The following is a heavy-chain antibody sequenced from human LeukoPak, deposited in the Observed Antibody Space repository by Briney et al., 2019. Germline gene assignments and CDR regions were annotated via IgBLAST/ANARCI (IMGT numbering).Heavy chain of an antibody. CDR3: AKQYCSSTSCHVPFDY. J-gene: IGHJ4*02. CDR2: ISGSGGST. V-gene: IGHV3-23*01. CDR1: GFTFSSYA. D-gene: IGHD2-2*01. Sequence: GGSLRLSCAASGFTFSSYAMSWVRQAPGKGLEWVSAISGSGGSTYYADSVKGRFTFSRDNSKNTLYLQMNSLRAEDTAVYYCAKQYCSSTSCHVPFDYWGQGTLVTVSS.